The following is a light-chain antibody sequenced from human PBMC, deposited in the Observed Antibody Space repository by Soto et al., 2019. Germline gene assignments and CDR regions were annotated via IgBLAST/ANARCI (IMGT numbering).Light chain of an antibody. CDR1: QSVTTY. CDR2: DAS. Sequence: EIVLTQSPATLSLSPVEIATLSCRASQSVTTYLAWYQQKPGQAPRLLIYDASSRATGIPARFSGSGSGTDFTLTISSLEPEDFAFYYCLQRSNWPPLLSLGGGTKVDNK. CDR3: LQRSNWPPLLS. V-gene: IGKV3-11*01. J-gene: IGKJ4*01.